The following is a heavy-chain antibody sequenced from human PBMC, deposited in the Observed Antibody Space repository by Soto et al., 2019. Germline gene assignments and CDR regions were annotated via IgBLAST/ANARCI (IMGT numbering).Heavy chain of an antibody. D-gene: IGHD6-13*01. Sequence: QITLKESGPTLVKPTQTLTLTCTFSGFSLSTSGVGVGWIRQPQGNALEWLALIYWDDDKRYSPSLKSRLTITKDTSKNQVVLTMTNMDPVDTATYYCAHLGLPIAAAGPNFDYWCQGTLVTVSS. J-gene: IGHJ4*02. CDR1: GFSLSTSGVG. CDR2: IYWDDDK. CDR3: AHLGLPIAAAGPNFDY. V-gene: IGHV2-5*02.